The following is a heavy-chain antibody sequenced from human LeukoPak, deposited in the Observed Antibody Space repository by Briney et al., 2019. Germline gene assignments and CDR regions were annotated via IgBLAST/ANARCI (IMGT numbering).Heavy chain of an antibody. CDR1: GYSISSGYY. V-gene: IGHV4-38-2*01. CDR3: ASPLLGSGSYYNDY. D-gene: IGHD3-10*01. Sequence: PSETLSLTCAVSGYSISSGYYWGWIRQPPGKGLGWIGSNYHSGSTYYNPSLKSRVTISVDTSKNQFSLKLSSVTAADTAVYYCASPLLGSGSYYNDYWGQGTLVTVSS. CDR2: NYHSGST. J-gene: IGHJ4*02.